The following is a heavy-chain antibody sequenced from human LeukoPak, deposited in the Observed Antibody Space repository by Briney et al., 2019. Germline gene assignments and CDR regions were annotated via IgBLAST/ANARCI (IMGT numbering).Heavy chain of an antibody. CDR2: INPNSGGT. Sequence: ASVKLSCKASGYTFTGYYMHWVRQAPGQGPEWMGWINPNSGGTNYAQKFQGRVTMTRDTSISTAYMELSRLRSDDTAVYYCARGGDSSGFTDYWGQGTLVTVSS. J-gene: IGHJ4*02. V-gene: IGHV1-2*02. CDR3: ARGGDSSGFTDY. CDR1: GYTFTGYY. D-gene: IGHD3-22*01.